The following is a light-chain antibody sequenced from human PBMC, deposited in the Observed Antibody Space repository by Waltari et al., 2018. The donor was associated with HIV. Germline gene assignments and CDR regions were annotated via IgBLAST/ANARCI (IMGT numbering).Light chain of an antibody. CDR3: QVWDSSSDHVV. Sequence: SYVLTQPPSVSVAPGKTARITCGGNNIGSKSVHWYQQKPGQAPVLVIYYDSDRPSGFPEGFSGSNSGNTATLTISRVEAGDEADYYCQVWDSSSDHVVFGGGTKLTVL. V-gene: IGLV3-21*04. CDR2: YDS. J-gene: IGLJ2*01. CDR1: NIGSKS.